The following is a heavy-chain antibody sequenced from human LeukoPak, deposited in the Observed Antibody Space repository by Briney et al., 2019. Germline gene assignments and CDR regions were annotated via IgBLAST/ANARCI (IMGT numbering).Heavy chain of an antibody. CDR2: IIPIFGTA. J-gene: IGHJ3*02. CDR1: GGTFSSYA. V-gene: IGHV1-69*13. D-gene: IGHD6-19*01. Sequence: SVKVSCKASGGTFSSYAVSGVRQAPGQGLEWMGGIIPIFGTANYAQKFQGRVTITADESTSTAYMELSSLRSEDTAVYYCARDPSSGWYHAFDIWGQGTMVTVSS. CDR3: ARDPSSGWYHAFDI.